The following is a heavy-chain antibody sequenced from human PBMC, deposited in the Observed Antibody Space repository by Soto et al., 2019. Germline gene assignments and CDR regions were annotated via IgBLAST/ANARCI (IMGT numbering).Heavy chain of an antibody. CDR2: INAGNGNT. V-gene: IGHV1-3*01. CDR3: ARGDGRGSSGFYYYYGMDV. Sequence: GASVKVSCKASGYTFTSYAMHWVRQAPGQRLEWMGWINAGNGNTNYVQSLQGRVTMTSDTSTSTVYMELSSLRSEDTAVYYCARGDGRGSSGFYYYYGMDVWGHGTTVTVSS. J-gene: IGHJ6*02. D-gene: IGHD6-25*01. CDR1: GYTFTSYA.